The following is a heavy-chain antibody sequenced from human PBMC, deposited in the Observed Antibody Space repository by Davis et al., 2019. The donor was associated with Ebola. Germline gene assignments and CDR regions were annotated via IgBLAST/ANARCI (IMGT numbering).Heavy chain of an antibody. V-gene: IGHV4-59*01. J-gene: IGHJ6*02. D-gene: IGHD1-26*01. Sequence: MPGGSLRLSCAASGFTFDDYAMHWVRQPPGKGLEWIGYIYYSGSTNYNPSLKSRVTISVDTSKNQFSLKLSSVTAADTAVYYCARDGRNGMDVWGQGTTVTVSS. CDR3: ARDGRNGMDV. CDR1: GFTFDDYA. CDR2: IYYSGST.